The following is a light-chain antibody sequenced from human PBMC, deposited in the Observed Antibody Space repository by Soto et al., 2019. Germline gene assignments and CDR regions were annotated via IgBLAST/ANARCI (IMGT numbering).Light chain of an antibody. Sequence: DIQMTQSPSTLSASVGDRVTITCRASQRISSWLAWYQQKPGKAPKLLIYDASSLESGVPSRFSGSGSGTEFTLTISSLQPDDFAPYYCQQYNSYSWTFGQGTKVEIK. CDR1: QRISSW. V-gene: IGKV1-5*01. CDR3: QQYNSYSWT. J-gene: IGKJ1*01. CDR2: DAS.